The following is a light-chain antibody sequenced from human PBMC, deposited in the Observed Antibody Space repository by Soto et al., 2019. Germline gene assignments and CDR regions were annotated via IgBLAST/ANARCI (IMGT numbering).Light chain of an antibody. Sequence: DVVMTQSPLSLPVTLGQPASISCRSSQSLVYSDGDSYLNWFQQRPGQSPRRLIYKVSNRDSGVPDRFSGSGSGTDFTLKITRVEAEDVGVYYCMKGTHWPYTFRQGTKVDIK. CDR3: MKGTHWPYT. CDR2: KVS. J-gene: IGKJ2*01. V-gene: IGKV2-30*01. CDR1: QSLVYSDGDSY.